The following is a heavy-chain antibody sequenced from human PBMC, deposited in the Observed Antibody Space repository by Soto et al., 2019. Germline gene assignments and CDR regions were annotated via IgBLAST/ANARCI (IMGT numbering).Heavy chain of an antibody. CDR2: IQYSGST. J-gene: IGHJ2*01. CDR1: GGSISTYY. D-gene: IGHD1-26*01. V-gene: IGHV4-59*08. Sequence: QVQLQESGPGLVKPSETLSLTCTVSGGSISTYYWSWIRQPPGKGLEWIGYIQYSGSTNYNHSLKIRVGTSVHTYKHHYDLTLTSVNAADTAVYYCARRYYGRNYWYFDLRGRGTLVPVSS. CDR3: ARRYYGRNYWYFDL.